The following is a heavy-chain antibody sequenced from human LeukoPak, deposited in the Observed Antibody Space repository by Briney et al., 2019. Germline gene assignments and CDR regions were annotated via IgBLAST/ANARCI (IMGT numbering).Heavy chain of an antibody. Sequence: GGSLRLSCAASGFTFDDHGMSWARQAPGKGLEWVSGINWNGGSIGHADSVKGRFTISRDNAKNSLYLQMNSLRAEDTALYYCARAMTDNYYYGMYDWGQGATVTDSS. J-gene: IGHJ6*02. CDR1: GFTFDDHG. CDR3: ARAMTDNYYYGMYD. CDR2: INWNGGSI. V-gene: IGHV3-20*04. D-gene: IGHD2-21*02.